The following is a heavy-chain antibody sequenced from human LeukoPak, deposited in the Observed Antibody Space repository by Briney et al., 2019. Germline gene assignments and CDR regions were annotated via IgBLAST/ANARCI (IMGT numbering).Heavy chain of an antibody. CDR1: GYTFTGYY. Sequence: ASVKVSCKASGYTFTGYYMHWVRQAPGQGLEWLGWINPNSGGTNYAQKFQGRVTMTRDTSISTAYMELSRLRSDDTAVYYCASARGWLQTLDAFDIWGQGTMLTVSS. CDR2: INPNSGGT. V-gene: IGHV1-2*02. J-gene: IGHJ3*02. CDR3: ASARGWLQTLDAFDI. D-gene: IGHD5-24*01.